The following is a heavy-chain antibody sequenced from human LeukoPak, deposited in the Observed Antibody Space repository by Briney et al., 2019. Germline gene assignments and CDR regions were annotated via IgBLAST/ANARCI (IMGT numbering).Heavy chain of an antibody. V-gene: IGHV3-49*04. CDR3: TRGDGRGSY. J-gene: IGHJ4*02. Sequence: GRSLRLSCTASGFTFGDYAMSWVRQAPGKGLDWIGFIRSKTSGGTTEYAASVKGRFTILRDDSKSIAYLQINSLKTEDTAVYYCTRGDGRGSYWGQGTLVTVSS. CDR2: IRSKTSGGTT. D-gene: IGHD1-26*01. CDR1: GFTFGDYA.